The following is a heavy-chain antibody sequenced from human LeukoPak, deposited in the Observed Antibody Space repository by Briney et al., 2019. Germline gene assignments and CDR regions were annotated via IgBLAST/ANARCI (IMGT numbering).Heavy chain of an antibody. J-gene: IGHJ6*03. Sequence: GGSLRLSCAASGFTFDDYGMSWVRQAPGKGLDWVSSINWSGGSTGYADSVKGRFTISRDNAKNSLYLQMNSLRAEDTALYYCARAGALLTSYYYYYYMDVWGKGTTVTVSS. V-gene: IGHV3-20*04. CDR1: GFTFDDYG. CDR3: ARAGALLTSYYYYYYMDV. D-gene: IGHD1-26*01. CDR2: INWSGGST.